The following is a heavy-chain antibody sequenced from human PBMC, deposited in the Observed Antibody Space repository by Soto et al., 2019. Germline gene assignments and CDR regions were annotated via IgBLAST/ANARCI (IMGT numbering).Heavy chain of an antibody. V-gene: IGHV3-7*05. CDR1: GFIFSSYW. J-gene: IGHJ4*02. CDR2: IKQDGSEK. D-gene: IGHD3-22*01. CDR3: AGDDGSYFSSGYQQDY. Sequence: EVQLVESGGGLVQPGGSLRLSCAGSGFIFSSYWMSWVRQAPGKGLEWVANIKQDGSEKNFVDSVKGRFSISRDNAKNSLYLQMNSLRAEDTAVYYCAGDDGSYFSSGYQQDYWGQGTLVTVSS.